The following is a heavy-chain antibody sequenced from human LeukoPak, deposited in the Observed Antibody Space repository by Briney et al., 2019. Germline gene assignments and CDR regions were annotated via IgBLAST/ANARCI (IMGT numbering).Heavy chain of an antibody. V-gene: IGHV3-53*01. Sequence: PGGSLRLSCAASGFTVSSNYMSWVRQAPGKGLEWGSVIYSGGSTYYADSVKGRFTISRDNSKNTLYLQMNSLRAEDTAVYYCARGGVATTDNWFDPWGQGPLVAVSS. CDR3: ARGGVATTDNWFDP. D-gene: IGHD5-12*01. CDR1: GFTVSSNY. J-gene: IGHJ5*02. CDR2: IYSGGST.